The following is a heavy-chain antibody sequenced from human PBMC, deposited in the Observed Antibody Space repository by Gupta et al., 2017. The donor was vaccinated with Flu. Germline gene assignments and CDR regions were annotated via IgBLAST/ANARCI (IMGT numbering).Heavy chain of an antibody. CDR2: INHSGST. J-gene: IGHJ4*02. CDR3: ARGGYYDFWSGYYHY. CDR1: GGSFSGYY. D-gene: IGHD3-3*01. V-gene: IGHV4-34*01. Sequence: QVQLQQWGAGLLKPSETLSLTCAVYGGSFSGYYWSWIRQPPGKGLEWIGEINHSGSTNYHPSLKSRVTISVDTSKNQFSLKLSSVTAADTAVYYCARGGYYDFWSGYYHYWGQGTLVTVSS.